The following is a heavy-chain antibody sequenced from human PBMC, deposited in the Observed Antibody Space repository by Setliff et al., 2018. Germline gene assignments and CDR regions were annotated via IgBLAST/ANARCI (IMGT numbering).Heavy chain of an antibody. J-gene: IGHJ4*02. V-gene: IGHV4-4*08. CDR2: IYSSGST. Sequence: SETLSLTCTVSGGSISSYYWSWIRQPAGKGLEWIGYIYSSGSTYYNPSLKSRVSISVDTSKNQFSLKLSSVTAADTAVYYCTRESRYYYDNLGTLDYWGQGTLVTVSS. CDR1: GGSISSYY. CDR3: TRESRYYYDNLGTLDY. D-gene: IGHD3-22*01.